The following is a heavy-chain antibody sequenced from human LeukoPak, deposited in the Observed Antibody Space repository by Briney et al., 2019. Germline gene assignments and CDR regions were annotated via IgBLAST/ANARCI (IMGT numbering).Heavy chain of an antibody. J-gene: IGHJ4*02. CDR3: AREDDWNYEDY. V-gene: IGHV3-7*01. D-gene: IGHD1-7*01. CDR2: IKQDGSEK. CDR1: GFTFNNFD. Sequence: GGSLRLSCAASGFTFNNFDMSRVRQAPGKGLEWVANIKQDGSEKYYVNSVKGRFTISRDNAKNSLYLQMNSLRAEDTAIYYCAREDDWNYEDYWGQGTLVTVSS.